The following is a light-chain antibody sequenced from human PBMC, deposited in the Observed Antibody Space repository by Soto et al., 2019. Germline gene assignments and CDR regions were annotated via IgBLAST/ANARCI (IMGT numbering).Light chain of an antibody. CDR1: QSISSY. V-gene: IGKV1-39*01. CDR3: QQSYSNLS. CDR2: AAS. J-gene: IGKJ1*01. Sequence: DIQMTQSPSSLSASVGDRVTITCGASQSISSYLNWYQQKPGKAPKLLIYAASSLQSGVPSRFSGSGSGTDFTLTISSLQPEDFATYYCQQSYSNLSFGQGTRVDIK.